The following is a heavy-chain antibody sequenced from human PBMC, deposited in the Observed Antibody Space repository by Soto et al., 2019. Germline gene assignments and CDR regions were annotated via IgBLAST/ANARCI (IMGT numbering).Heavy chain of an antibody. V-gene: IGHV5-51*01. CDR2: IYPSDSQT. J-gene: IGHJ5*02. CDR3: ARPGFYGDYSSNYFDP. D-gene: IGHD4-17*01. Sequence: GEPLKISSKGSGYSFSNYWIAWVRQMRGKGLEYMGIIYPSDSQTRYSPSFQGQVTISADKSISTAYLQWSSLKASDTAIYYCARPGFYGDYSSNYFDPWGQGTLVTVSS. CDR1: GYSFSNYW.